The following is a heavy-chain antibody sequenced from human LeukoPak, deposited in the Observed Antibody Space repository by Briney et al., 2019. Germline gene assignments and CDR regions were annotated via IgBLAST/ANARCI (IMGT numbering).Heavy chain of an antibody. CDR3: ARDSLGWEY. CDR1: GFIFSNYG. J-gene: IGHJ4*02. D-gene: IGHD3-16*01. CDR2: IHHDESTE. Sequence: PGGSLRLSCVASGFIFSNYGMHWVRQAPGKGLEWVTFIHHDESTEYADSVQGRFTISRDNSKNTVYMQMNSLRPEDTAVYYCARDSLGWEYWGQGTLGTGSS. V-gene: IGHV3-30*02.